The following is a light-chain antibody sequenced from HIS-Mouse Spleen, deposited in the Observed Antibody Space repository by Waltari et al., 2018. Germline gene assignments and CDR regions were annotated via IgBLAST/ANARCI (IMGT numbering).Light chain of an antibody. V-gene: IGLV1-47*01. CDR3: AAWDDSLSGPV. CDR2: RNN. CDR1: SPRSYY. J-gene: IGLJ3*02. Sequence: SELTQDPAVSVALGQTVRITCQGDSPRSYYASWYQQKPGTAPKLLIYRNNQRPSGVPDRFSGSKSGTSASLAISGLRSEDEADYYCAAWDDSLSGPVFGGGTKLTVL.